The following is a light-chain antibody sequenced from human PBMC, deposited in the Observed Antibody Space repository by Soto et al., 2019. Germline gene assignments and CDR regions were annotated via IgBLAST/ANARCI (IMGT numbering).Light chain of an antibody. V-gene: IGLV2-14*01. CDR2: EVT. Sequence: QSVLTQPASVSGSPGQSITISCTGTSSDIFTYNYVSWYQQHTGKAPKLMIYEVTNRPSGVSNRFSGSKSGNTASLTISGLQPEDEADYYCSTSTISNTLVFGGGTKLTVL. J-gene: IGLJ2*01. CDR3: STSTISNTLV. CDR1: SSDIFTYNY.